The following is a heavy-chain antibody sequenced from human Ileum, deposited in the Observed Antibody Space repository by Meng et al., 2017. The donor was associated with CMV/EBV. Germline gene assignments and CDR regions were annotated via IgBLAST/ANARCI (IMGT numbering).Heavy chain of an antibody. CDR1: GCSIRSGDNY. J-gene: IGHJ5*02. CDR2: ISYTGNT. V-gene: IGHV4-30-4*08. CDR3: ARDPGSHWFDP. Sequence: VSGCSIRSGDNYWTWIRQPPGKGLEWIGYISYTGNTYYSPSLKSRVTISADMSKNQFSLKLNSVTAADTAVYYCARDPGSHWFDPWGQGTLVTVSS. D-gene: IGHD7-27*01.